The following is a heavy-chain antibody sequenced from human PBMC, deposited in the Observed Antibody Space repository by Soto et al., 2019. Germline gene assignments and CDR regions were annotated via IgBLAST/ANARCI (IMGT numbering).Heavy chain of an antibody. CDR2: IRSKYYGGTT. CDR1: GFTFDDHA. J-gene: IGHJ4*02. V-gene: IGHV3-49*03. Sequence: GGSRRLSCTASGFTFDDHAMSWFRQAPGMGLEWVAFIRSKYYGGTTEYAASVKGRFTISSDDSKTIAYLQMNSLKTEDTAIYYCTRWKESYSDYWGQGT. CDR3: TRWKESYSDY. D-gene: IGHD1-1*01.